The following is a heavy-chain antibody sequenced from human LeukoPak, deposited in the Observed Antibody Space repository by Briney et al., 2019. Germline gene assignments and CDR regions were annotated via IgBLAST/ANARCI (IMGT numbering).Heavy chain of an antibody. Sequence: GGSLRLSCAASGFTFSSYAMSWVRQAPGKGLEWASGISGSGGSTYQADSVKGRFTLSRDNSKNTLYLQMNSLRADDTAVYYCAKSRGLYCSNGVCYPLGYFDLWGRGTLVTVSS. CDR3: AKSRGLYCSNGVCYPLGYFDL. J-gene: IGHJ2*01. D-gene: IGHD2-8*01. V-gene: IGHV3-23*01. CDR1: GFTFSSYA. CDR2: ISGSGGST.